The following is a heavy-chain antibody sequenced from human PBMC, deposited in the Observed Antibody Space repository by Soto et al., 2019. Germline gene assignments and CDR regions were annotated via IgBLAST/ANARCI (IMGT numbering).Heavy chain of an antibody. J-gene: IGHJ4*02. CDR1: GFTFSDYY. Sequence: PGGSLRLSCAASGFTFSDYYMSWIRQAPGKGLEWVSYISSSDSIIYYADSVKGRFTISRDNAKKSVYLQLNSLRAEDTAVYYCARDLGYYDSSGYFDYWGQVTLVTVSS. D-gene: IGHD3-22*01. V-gene: IGHV3-11*01. CDR3: ARDLGYYDSSGYFDY. CDR2: ISSSDSII.